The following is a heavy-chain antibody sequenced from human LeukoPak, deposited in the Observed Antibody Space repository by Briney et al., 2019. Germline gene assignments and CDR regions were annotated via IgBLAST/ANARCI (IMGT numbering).Heavy chain of an antibody. CDR1: GGSISSYY. D-gene: IGHD3-10*01. J-gene: IGHJ3*02. V-gene: IGHV4-59*12. Sequence: SETLSLTCTVSGGSISSYYWSWIRQPPGKGLEWIGYIYYSGSTNYNPSLKSRVTISVDTSKNQFSLKLSSVTAADTAVYYCARDFLWFGEDGAFDIWGQGTMVTVSS. CDR2: IYYSGST. CDR3: ARDFLWFGEDGAFDI.